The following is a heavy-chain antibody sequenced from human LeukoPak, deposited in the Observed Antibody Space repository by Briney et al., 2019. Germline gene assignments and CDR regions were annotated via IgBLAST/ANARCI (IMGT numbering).Heavy chain of an antibody. D-gene: IGHD2-2*01. CDR3: AREKCSSTRCYRRDNNWFDP. CDR1: GGSISSYF. V-gene: IGHV4-39*07. Sequence: PSETLSLTCTVSGGSISSYFWGWIRQPPGKGLEWIGSIYYSGSTYYNPSLKSRVTISVDTSKNQFSLKLSSVTAADTAVYYCAREKCSSTRCYRRDNNWFDPWGQGTLVTVSS. J-gene: IGHJ5*02. CDR2: IYYSGST.